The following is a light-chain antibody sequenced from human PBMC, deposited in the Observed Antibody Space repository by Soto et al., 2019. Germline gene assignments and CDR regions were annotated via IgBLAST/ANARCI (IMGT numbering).Light chain of an antibody. Sequence: QTVVTQEPSLSVSPGGTITLTCGLNTGSVSALYHPSWHQQTAGQPPRTLIYNTNTRPSGVPDRFSGSILGSKAALTITGAREVVGSDNFVLLERGAGNWLFGGGTKLTVL. V-gene: IGLV8-61*01. J-gene: IGLJ3*02. CDR3: LLERGAGNWL. CDR2: NTN. CDR1: TGSVSALYH.